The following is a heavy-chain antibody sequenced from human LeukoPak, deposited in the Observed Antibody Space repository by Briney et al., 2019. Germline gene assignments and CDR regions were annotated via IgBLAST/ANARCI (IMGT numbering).Heavy chain of an antibody. J-gene: IGHJ4*02. Sequence: GGCLSLSCAASGFNSSIYGMHWVRQAPGRGPEWVTFVRYDQSATVYANSVQGRFAISRDNSKHTVYLQMNSLRVEETALYFCMKDQGECPGSRCYLRFLEYWGQGTLVIVSS. CDR1: GFNSSIYG. CDR3: MKDQGECPGSRCYLRFLEY. V-gene: IGHV3-30*02. D-gene: IGHD3-3*01. CDR2: VRYDQSAT.